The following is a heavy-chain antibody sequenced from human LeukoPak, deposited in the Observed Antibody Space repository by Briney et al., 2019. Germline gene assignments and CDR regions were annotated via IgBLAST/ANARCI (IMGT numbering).Heavy chain of an antibody. J-gene: IGHJ6*02. CDR2: ISGSSSYI. V-gene: IGHV3-11*06. CDR1: GFTFSDYY. CDR3: ARRGQDYYGMDV. Sequence: GGSLRLSCAASGFTFSDYYMSWIRQAPGKGLEWVSSISGSSSYIYYADSVKGRFTISRDNAKNSLYLQMNSLRAEDTAVYYCARRGQDYYGMDVWGQGTTVTVSS.